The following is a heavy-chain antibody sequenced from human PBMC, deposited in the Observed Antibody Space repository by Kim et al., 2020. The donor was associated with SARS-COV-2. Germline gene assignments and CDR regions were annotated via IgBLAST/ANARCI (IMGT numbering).Heavy chain of an antibody. V-gene: IGHV4-59*13. CDR2: IYYSGST. Sequence: SETLSLTCTVSGGSISSYYWSWIRQPPGKGLEWIGYIYYSGSTNYNPSLKSRVTISVDTSKNQFSLKLSSVTAADTAVYYCARGYSGYDPEAPHFDYWGQGTLVTVSS. CDR1: GGSISSYY. D-gene: IGHD5-12*01. J-gene: IGHJ4*02. CDR3: ARGYSGYDPEAPHFDY.